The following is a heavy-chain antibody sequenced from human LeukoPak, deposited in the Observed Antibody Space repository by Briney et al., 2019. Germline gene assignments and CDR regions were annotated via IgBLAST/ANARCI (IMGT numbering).Heavy chain of an antibody. CDR3: ARERGAYSSGWYWLNYFDY. CDR2: ISSSSSTI. D-gene: IGHD6-19*01. J-gene: IGHJ4*02. V-gene: IGHV3-48*01. CDR1: GFTFTIYT. Sequence: GGSLRLSCAASGFTFTIYTINWVRQAPGKGLEWVSYISSSSSTIYYADSVKGRFTISRDNARNSLYLQMNSLRAEDTAVYYCARERGAYSSGWYWLNYFDYWGQGTLVTVSS.